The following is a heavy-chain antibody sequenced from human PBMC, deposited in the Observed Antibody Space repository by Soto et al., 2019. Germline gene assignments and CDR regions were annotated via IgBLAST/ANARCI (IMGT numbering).Heavy chain of an antibody. J-gene: IGHJ3*02. D-gene: IGHD2-15*01. CDR2: ISWNSGSI. V-gene: IGHV3-9*01. CDR1: GFTFDEYA. CDR3: AKDTNEVVVAAGAFDI. Sequence: EVQLVESGGGLVQPGRSLRLSCAASGFTFDEYAMHWVRQAPGKGLEWVSGISWNSGSIGYADSVKGRFTISRDNAKNSLYLQVNSLRAVDTALYYCAKDTNEVVVAAGAFDIWGQGTMVTVSS.